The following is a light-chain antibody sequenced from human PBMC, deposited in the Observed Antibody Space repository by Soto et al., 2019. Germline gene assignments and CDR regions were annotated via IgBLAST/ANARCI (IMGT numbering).Light chain of an antibody. CDR3: QQYKSSPIT. V-gene: IGKV3-20*01. J-gene: IGKJ5*01. CDR2: GAS. Sequence: EIVLTHSPGTLSLSPGQRATLSCRASESIRSDYLAWYKQRLGQAPRLXSYGASSRATGIPDRFSGRGSGTEFTLTISRLEPEDFEVYSCQQYKSSPITFGQGTRLEIK. CDR1: ESIRSDY.